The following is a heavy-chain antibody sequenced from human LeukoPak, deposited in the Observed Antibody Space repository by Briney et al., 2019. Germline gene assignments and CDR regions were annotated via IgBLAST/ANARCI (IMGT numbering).Heavy chain of an antibody. Sequence: PGGSLRLSCAASGFTFSSYSMNWVRQAPGKGLEWVSSISSSSSYIYYADSVKGRLTFSRDNAKNSLYLQMNSLRAEDTAVYYCSRDMQYQLLRAFDYWGQGTLVTVSS. V-gene: IGHV3-21*01. J-gene: IGHJ4*02. D-gene: IGHD2-2*01. CDR1: GFTFSSYS. CDR2: ISSSSSYI. CDR3: SRDMQYQLLRAFDY.